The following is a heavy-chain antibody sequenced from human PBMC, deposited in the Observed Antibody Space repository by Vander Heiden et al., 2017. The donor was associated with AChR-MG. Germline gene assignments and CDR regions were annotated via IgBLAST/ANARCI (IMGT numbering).Heavy chain of an antibody. CDR3: ARAIPDYGDYKSYYYGMDV. CDR1: GGNFSSYA. CDR2: FIPILGIA. V-gene: IGHV1-69*04. J-gene: IGHJ6*02. Sequence: QVQLVQSGAAVKKPGSSVKVPCTASGGNFSSYATGWVRQAPGQGLEWMGGFIPILGIANYAEKFQGRVTITADKSTSTAYMELSSLRSEDTAVYYCARAIPDYGDYKSYYYGMDVWGQGTTVTVSS. D-gene: IGHD4-17*01.